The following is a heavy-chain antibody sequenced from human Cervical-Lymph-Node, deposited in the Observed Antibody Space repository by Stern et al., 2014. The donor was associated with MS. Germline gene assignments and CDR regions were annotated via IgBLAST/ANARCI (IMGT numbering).Heavy chain of an antibody. CDR1: GYTFTSYY. D-gene: IGHD6-13*01. Sequence: VQLVESGAEVKKPGASVNVSCKASGYTFTSYYIHWVRQSPGQGLEWMGIINPSGGSTSHAQKFQGRVTMTRDMSTTTVYMELSSLRSEDTAVYYCARAFSSPEPFDHWGQGTLVTVSS. CDR3: ARAFSSPEPFDH. CDR2: INPSGGST. V-gene: IGHV1-46*01. J-gene: IGHJ4*02.